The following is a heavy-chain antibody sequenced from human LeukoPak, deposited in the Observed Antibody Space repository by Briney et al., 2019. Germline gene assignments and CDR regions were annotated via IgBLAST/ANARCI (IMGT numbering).Heavy chain of an antibody. V-gene: IGHV3-48*03. CDR3: ARVGWSSSGWYDYYYGMDV. D-gene: IGHD6-19*01. CDR2: ISSSGSTI. CDR1: GFTFSSYE. J-gene: IGHJ6*04. Sequence: PGGSLRLSCAASGFTFSSYEMNWVRQAPGKGREWVSYISSSGSTIYYADSVKGRFTISRDNAKNSLYLQMTSLGAEDTAVYYCARVGWSSSGWYDYYYGMDVWGKGTTVTVSS.